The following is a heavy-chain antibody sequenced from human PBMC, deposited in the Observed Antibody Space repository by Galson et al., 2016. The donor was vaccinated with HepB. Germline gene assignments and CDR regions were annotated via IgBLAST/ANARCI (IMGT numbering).Heavy chain of an antibody. CDR3: ARATPYDDDSSGYHS. Sequence: SVKVSCKASGYTFTRYGISWVRQAPGQGLEWMGWISAYNRNAKYAQRFQGRITMTTDTSTNTAFVELRSLRSDDTAVYYCARATPYDDDSSGYHSWGQGTLVTVSS. CDR1: GYTFTRYG. D-gene: IGHD3-22*01. J-gene: IGHJ4*02. V-gene: IGHV1-18*01. CDR2: ISAYNRNA.